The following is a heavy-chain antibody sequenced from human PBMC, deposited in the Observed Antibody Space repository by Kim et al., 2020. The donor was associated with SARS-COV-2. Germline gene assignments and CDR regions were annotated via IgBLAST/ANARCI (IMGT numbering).Heavy chain of an antibody. Sequence: SVKVSCKASGGTFSSYAISWVRQAPGQGLEWMGGIIPIFGTANYAQKFQGRVTITADESTSTAYMELSSLRSEDTAVYYCASSMIVVVITGNYYDMDVWGQGTTVTVSS. J-gene: IGHJ6*02. CDR1: GGTFSSYA. CDR3: ASSMIVVVITGNYYDMDV. V-gene: IGHV1-69*13. D-gene: IGHD3-22*01. CDR2: IIPIFGTA.